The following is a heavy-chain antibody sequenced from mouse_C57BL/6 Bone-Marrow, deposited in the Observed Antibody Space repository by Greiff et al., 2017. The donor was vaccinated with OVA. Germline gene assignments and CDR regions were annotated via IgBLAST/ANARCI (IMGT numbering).Heavy chain of an antibody. Sequence: VQLQQSGPELVKPGASVKISCKASGYSFTGYYMNWVKQSPEKSLEWIGEINPSTGGTTYNPTFKAKATLTVDKSSSTAYMQLKSLTSEDSAVYYCARYYYGSSRTDYFDYWGQGTTLTVAS. V-gene: IGHV1-42*01. CDR2: INPSTGGT. D-gene: IGHD1-1*01. CDR1: GYSFTGYY. J-gene: IGHJ2*01. CDR3: ARYYYGSSRTDYFDY.